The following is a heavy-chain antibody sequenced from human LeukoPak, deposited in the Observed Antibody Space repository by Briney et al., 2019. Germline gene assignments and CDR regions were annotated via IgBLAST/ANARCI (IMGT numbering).Heavy chain of an antibody. V-gene: IGHV3-23*01. J-gene: IGHJ4*02. CDR2: ISGSGGST. CDR3: AKSDDSSGYYYEIDY. D-gene: IGHD3-22*01. Sequence: GGPLRLSCAASGFTFSSYAMSWVRQAPGKGLEWVSAISGSGGSTYYADSVKGRFTISRDNSKNTLYLQMNSLRAEDTAVYYCAKSDDSSGYYYEIDYWGQGTLVTVSS. CDR1: GFTFSSYA.